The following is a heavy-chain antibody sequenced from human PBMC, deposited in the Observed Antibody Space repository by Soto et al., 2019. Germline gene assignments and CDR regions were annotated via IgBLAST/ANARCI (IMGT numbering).Heavy chain of an antibody. CDR2: INPSGGST. D-gene: IGHD3-22*01. J-gene: IGHJ4*02. CDR3: ARAYDSSGYYYAGDY. V-gene: IGHV1-46*03. Sequence: GASVKVSCKASGYTFTSYYMHWVRQAPGQGLEKMGKINPSGGSTSYAQKFQGRVTMTRDTSMSTVYMELSSLRSEDAAVYYCARAYDSSGYYYAGDYWGQGTLVTVSS. CDR1: GYTFTSYY.